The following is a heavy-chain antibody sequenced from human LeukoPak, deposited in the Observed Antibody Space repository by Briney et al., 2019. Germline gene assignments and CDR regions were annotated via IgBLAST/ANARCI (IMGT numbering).Heavy chain of an antibody. V-gene: IGHV1-2*02. CDR3: ARSTDYYDSSGYPHRVLEH. CDR1: GYSFTGYY. D-gene: IGHD3-22*01. J-gene: IGHJ1*01. Sequence: ASVKVSCKASGYSFTGYYIHWVRQAPGQGLEWMGWINPYSGGTNSAQKFQVRVTLTRDTSISTAYMELRRLRFDDTAVYYCARSTDYYDSSGYPHRVLEHWGQGTLVTVSS. CDR2: INPYSGGT.